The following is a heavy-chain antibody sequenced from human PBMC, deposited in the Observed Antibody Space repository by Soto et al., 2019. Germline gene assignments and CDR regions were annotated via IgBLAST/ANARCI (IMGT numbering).Heavy chain of an antibody. V-gene: IGHV3-49*03. CDR1: GFTFGDYA. D-gene: IGHD1-7*01. J-gene: IGHJ4*02. CDR3: TRRIAITGTVYFDY. CDR2: IRSKAYGGTT. Sequence: GSLRLSCTASGFTFGDYAMSWFRQAPGKGLEWVGFIRSKAYGGTTEYAASVKGRFTISRDDSKSIAYLQMNSLKTEDTAVYYCTRRIAITGTVYFDYWGQGTLVTVSS.